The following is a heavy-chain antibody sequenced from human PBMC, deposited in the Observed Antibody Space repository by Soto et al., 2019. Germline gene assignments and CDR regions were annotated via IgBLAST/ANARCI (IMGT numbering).Heavy chain of an antibody. D-gene: IGHD3-22*01. J-gene: IGHJ4*02. Sequence: QVQLVQSGAEVKKPGASVKVSCKASGYAFITYGVSWVRQAAGQGVDWLGWISTYNGNTRYAERLQGRVTMTTDTTTNTAYMELRNLRSDDTAVYYCARGPTDYYDNSANYSLDYWGQGTLVTVSS. CDR1: GYAFITYG. CDR2: ISTYNGNT. CDR3: ARGPTDYYDNSANYSLDY. V-gene: IGHV1-18*01.